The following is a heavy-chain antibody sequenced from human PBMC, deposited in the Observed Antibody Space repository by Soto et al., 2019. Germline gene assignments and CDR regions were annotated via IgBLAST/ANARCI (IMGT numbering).Heavy chain of an antibody. CDR2: ISYDGSNK. Sequence: QVQLVESGGGVVQPGRSLRLSCAASGFTFISYAMHWVRQAPGKGLEWVAVISYDGSNKYYADSVEGRFTISRDNSKDTLSLHMNSLRDEDTAVYYCARDKIVVVTYYYYCMDVWGQGTTVTVSS. D-gene: IGHD2-21*02. CDR1: GFTFISYA. CDR3: ARDKIVVVTYYYYCMDV. V-gene: IGHV3-30-3*01. J-gene: IGHJ6*02.